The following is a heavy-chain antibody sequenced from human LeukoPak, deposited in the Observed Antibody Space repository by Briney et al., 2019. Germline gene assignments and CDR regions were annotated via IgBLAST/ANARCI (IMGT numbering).Heavy chain of an antibody. CDR3: ARGGVGYYLDV. V-gene: IGHV1-18*01. CDR2: INAYSGNT. J-gene: IGHJ6*03. Sequence: GASVKVSCKASGCTFTSYGISWVRQAPGQGLEWMGWINAYSGNTNYAQKLQGRATMTAHTSTSTAYMELRSLRSDDTAVYYCARGGVGYYLDVWGKGTTVTVSS. CDR1: GCTFTSYG. D-gene: IGHD2-8*02.